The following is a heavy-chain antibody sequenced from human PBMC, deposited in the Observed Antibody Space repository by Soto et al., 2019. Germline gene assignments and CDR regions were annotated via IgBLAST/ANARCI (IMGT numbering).Heavy chain of an antibody. D-gene: IGHD2-15*01. CDR1: GGTFSTHA. J-gene: IGHJ6*02. CDR2: IIPISGTT. Sequence: QVRLVQSGAEVKKPGSSVKVSCKASGGTFSTHAIIWVRQAPGHGLEWMGGIIPISGTTYYTQKFQGRVTITADEPTSTAFMELSSLKSEDTAVFYCARGYCSGGNCYSGMDVWGQGTMVTVSS. CDR3: ARGYCSGGNCYSGMDV. V-gene: IGHV1-69*01.